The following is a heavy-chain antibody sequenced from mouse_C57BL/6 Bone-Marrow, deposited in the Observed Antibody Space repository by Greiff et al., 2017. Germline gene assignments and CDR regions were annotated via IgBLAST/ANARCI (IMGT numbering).Heavy chain of an antibody. CDR1: GYTFTDYY. CDR3: ARSGWLPWFAY. V-gene: IGHV1-76*01. Sequence: QVQLQQSGAELVRPGASVKLSCKASGYTFTDYYINWVKQRPGQGLEWIARIYPGSGNTYYNEKFKGKATLTAEKSSSTAYMQLSSLTSEDSAVYFCARSGWLPWFAYGGQGTLVTVSA. J-gene: IGHJ3*01. D-gene: IGHD2-3*01. CDR2: IYPGSGNT.